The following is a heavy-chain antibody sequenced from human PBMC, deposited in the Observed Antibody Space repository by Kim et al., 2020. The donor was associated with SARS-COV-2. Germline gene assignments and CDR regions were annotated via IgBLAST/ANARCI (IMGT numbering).Heavy chain of an antibody. J-gene: IGHJ5*02. D-gene: IGHD3-10*01. V-gene: IGHV4-39*07. CDR1: GGSISSSSYY. CDR2: IYYSGST. CDR3: ARVRYYYGSGSYYNWFDP. Sequence: SETLSLTCTVSGGSISSSSYYWGWIRQPPGKGLEWIGSIYYSGSTYYNPSLKSRVTISVDTSKNQFSLKLSSVTAADTAVYYCARVRYYYGSGSYYNWFDPWGQGTLATVSS.